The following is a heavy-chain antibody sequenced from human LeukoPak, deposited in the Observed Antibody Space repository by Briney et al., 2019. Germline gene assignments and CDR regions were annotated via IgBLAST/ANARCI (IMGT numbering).Heavy chain of an antibody. Sequence: PSETLFLTCSVSGGSVSSYYWSWIRQPAGKGLEWIGRISASGSSNYNPSLRSRVIMSVDTPKNQFSLNLSSVTAADTAVYYCARIFIRNGYSSYFDCWGQGTLVTVSS. CDR2: ISASGSS. J-gene: IGHJ4*02. CDR1: GGSVSSYY. V-gene: IGHV4-4*07. D-gene: IGHD5-18*01. CDR3: ARIFIRNGYSSYFDC.